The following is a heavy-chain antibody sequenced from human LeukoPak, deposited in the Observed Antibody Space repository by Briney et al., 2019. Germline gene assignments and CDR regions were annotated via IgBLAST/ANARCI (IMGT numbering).Heavy chain of an antibody. D-gene: IGHD5-24*01. CDR1: GFTFSSYG. CDR2: IRYDGSNK. Sequence: PGGSLRLSCAASGFTFSSYGMHWVRQAPGKGLEWVAFIRYDGSNKYYADSVKGRFTISRDNSKNTLYLQMNSLRAEDTAVYYCAKDIRWLRFDAFDIWGQGTMVTVSS. J-gene: IGHJ3*02. V-gene: IGHV3-30*02. CDR3: AKDIRWLRFDAFDI.